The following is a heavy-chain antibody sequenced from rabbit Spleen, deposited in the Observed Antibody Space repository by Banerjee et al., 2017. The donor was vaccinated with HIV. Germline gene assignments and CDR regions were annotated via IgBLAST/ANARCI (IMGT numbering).Heavy chain of an antibody. J-gene: IGHJ4*01. CDR1: GVSLNSGYD. D-gene: IGHD4-2*01. CDR3: ARSAPAAAGIAYDYFNL. Sequence: EQLEESGGGLVKPEGSLTLTCKASGVSLNSGYDMCWVRQAPGKGLEWIASIYAGSSGVTYYASWAKGRFTISRTSSTTVTLQMTSLTAADTATYFCARSAPAAAGIAYDYFNLWGPGTLVTVS. V-gene: IGHV1S45*01. CDR2: IYAGSSGVT.